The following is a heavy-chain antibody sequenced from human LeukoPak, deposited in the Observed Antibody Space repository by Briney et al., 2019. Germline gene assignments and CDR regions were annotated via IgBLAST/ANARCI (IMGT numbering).Heavy chain of an antibody. D-gene: IGHD6-13*01. V-gene: IGHV4-38-2*02. CDR2: IHHSGST. CDR1: GFSISSGHY. CDR3: ARDKGTAALPHPDY. Sequence: SETLSLTCTVSGFSISSGHYWGWIRQPPGKGLEWIGSIHHSGSTYYSQSLKSRVSISVDASKNQISLDLSSVTAADTVVYYCARDKGTAALPHPDYWGLGTLVTVAS. J-gene: IGHJ4*02.